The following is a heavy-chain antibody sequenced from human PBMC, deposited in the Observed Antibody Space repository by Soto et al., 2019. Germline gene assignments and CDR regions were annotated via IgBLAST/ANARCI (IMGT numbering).Heavy chain of an antibody. Sequence: EVQLVESGGDLVQPGGSLRLSCAASGFTLSGRSMHWVRQAPDKGLVWVSGIDNAGTDSTYADSVKGRFTSSRDNAKNMLYLQMNRLRVEDTAVYYCARGWFGPDVWGKGTTVTVSS. CDR2: IDNAGTDS. CDR3: ARGWFGPDV. CDR1: GFTLSGRS. D-gene: IGHD3-10*01. J-gene: IGHJ6*04. V-gene: IGHV3-74*01.